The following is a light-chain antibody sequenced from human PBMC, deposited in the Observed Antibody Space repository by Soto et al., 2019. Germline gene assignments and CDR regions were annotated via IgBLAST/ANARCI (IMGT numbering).Light chain of an antibody. CDR2: GAS. J-gene: IGKJ1*01. CDR1: QSVSDMY. V-gene: IGKV3-20*01. Sequence: EIVLTQSPGTLSLSPGERATLSCRASQSVSDMYVSWYQQKPGQAPRLLIYGASSRASGIADRFSGSGAGTNYTLTISRLVPEDFTVYYCLYGTTMWTFGQGTKME. CDR3: LYGTTMWT.